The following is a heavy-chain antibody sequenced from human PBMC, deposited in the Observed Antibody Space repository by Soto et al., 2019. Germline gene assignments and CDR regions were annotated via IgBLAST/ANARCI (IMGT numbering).Heavy chain of an antibody. CDR1: GGSFSGYY. CDR3: ARGHLGYSSGWSGFDY. V-gene: IGHV4-34*01. CDR2: IDHSGGT. D-gene: IGHD6-13*01. J-gene: IGHJ4*02. Sequence: PSETLSLTCSIYGGSFSGYYWSWIRQSPGKGLEWIGEIDHSGGTKYNPSLETRLTISVDASKSQFSLKLTSVTAADTAVYYCARGHLGYSSGWSGFDYWGQGTLVTVS.